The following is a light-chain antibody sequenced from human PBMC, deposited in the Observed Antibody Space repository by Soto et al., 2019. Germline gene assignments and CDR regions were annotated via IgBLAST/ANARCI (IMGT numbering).Light chain of an antibody. CDR1: SSDVGSYNL. CDR3: CSYARSTAPVV. Sequence: QSALTQPASVSGSPGQSITISCTGTSSDVGSYNLGSWYQQHPGKAPKLMIYEGSKRPSGVSNRCSGSKSGNTASLTISGLQAEDEADYYCCSYARSTAPVVCGGGTKLTVL. CDR2: EGS. J-gene: IGLJ2*01. V-gene: IGLV2-23*01.